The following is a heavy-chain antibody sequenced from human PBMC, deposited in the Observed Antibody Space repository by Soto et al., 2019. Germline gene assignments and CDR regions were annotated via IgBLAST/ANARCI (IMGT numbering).Heavy chain of an antibody. CDR2: ITSSSSTR. D-gene: IGHD2-15*01. J-gene: IGHJ6*02. V-gene: IGHV3-48*02. CDR1: GFTFISYS. CDR3: ARDGNHYCGLDI. Sequence: EVQLVESGGGLVQPGGSLRLSCAASGFTFISYSMNWVRQAPGKGLEWVSYITSSSSTRYYADSVKGRFTISRDNARISLYLQMNSLGDEDTAVYYCARDGNHYCGLDIWGQGTTVTVSS.